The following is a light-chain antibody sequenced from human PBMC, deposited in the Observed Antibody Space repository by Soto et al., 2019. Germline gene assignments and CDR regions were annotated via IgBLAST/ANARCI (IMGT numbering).Light chain of an antibody. V-gene: IGKV1-33*01. Sequence: DIQMTQSPSSLSASVGDRVSITCQASHHVNKYLTWYQQKPGKAPNLLIYDVSKLKTGVASRFSGSGSGTLFTLTITNLQPEDFATYYCQHHDVAPYTFGQGTRLDIK. CDR2: DVS. J-gene: IGKJ2*01. CDR3: QHHDVAPYT. CDR1: HHVNKY.